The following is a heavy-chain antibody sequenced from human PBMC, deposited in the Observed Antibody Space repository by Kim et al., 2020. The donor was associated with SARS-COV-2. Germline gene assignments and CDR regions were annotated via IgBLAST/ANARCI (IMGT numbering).Heavy chain of an antibody. CDR3: AKAFDYYYDSSGYSWYYGMDV. CDR1: GFTFDDYA. J-gene: IGHJ6*02. D-gene: IGHD3-22*01. CDR2: ISGDGGST. V-gene: IGHV3-43*02. Sequence: GGSLRLSCAASGFTFDDYAMHWVRQAPGKGLEWVSLISGDGGSTYYADSVKGRFTISRDNSKNSLYLQMNSLRTEDTALYYCAKAFDYYYDSSGYSWYYGMDVLGQGTTVTVSS.